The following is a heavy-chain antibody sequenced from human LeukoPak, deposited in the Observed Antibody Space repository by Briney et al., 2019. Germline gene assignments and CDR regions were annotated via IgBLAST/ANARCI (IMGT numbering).Heavy chain of an antibody. CDR1: GGSISSYY. CDR2: IYSSGST. Sequence: SETLSLTCTVSGGSISSYYWSWIRQPAGKGLEWIGRIYSSGSTDYNPSLKSRVTMSVDTSKNKFSLKLSSVTAADTAVYYCARRRAYYYDSSGPFDYWGQGTLVTVSS. J-gene: IGHJ4*02. CDR3: ARRRAYYYDSSGPFDY. D-gene: IGHD3-22*01. V-gene: IGHV4-4*07.